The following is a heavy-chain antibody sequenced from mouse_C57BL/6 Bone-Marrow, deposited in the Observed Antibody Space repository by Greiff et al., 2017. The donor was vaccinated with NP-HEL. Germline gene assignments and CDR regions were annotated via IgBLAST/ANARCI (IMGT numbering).Heavy chain of an antibody. Sequence: QVQLQQPGAELVMPGASVKLSCKASGYTFTSYWMHWVKQRPGQGLEWIGEIDPSDSYTNYNQKFKGKSTLTVDQSSSTAYMQLSSLTSDDSAFYYCARQGYGSFYWYFDVWGTGTTVTVSS. CDR1: GYTFTSYW. CDR3: ARQGYGSFYWYFDV. CDR2: IDPSDSYT. J-gene: IGHJ1*03. V-gene: IGHV1-69*01. D-gene: IGHD1-1*01.